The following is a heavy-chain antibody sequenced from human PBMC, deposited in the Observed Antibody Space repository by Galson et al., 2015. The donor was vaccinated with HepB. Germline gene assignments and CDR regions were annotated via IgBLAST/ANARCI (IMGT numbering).Heavy chain of an antibody. CDR1: GGSISSSSYY. V-gene: IGHV4-39*01. CDR2: IYYSGST. CDR3: ASVEMAQLHFDY. D-gene: IGHD5-24*01. J-gene: IGHJ4*02. Sequence: ETLSLTCTVSGGSISSSSYYWGWIRQPPGKGLEWIGSIYYSGSTYYNPSLKSRVTISVDTSKNQFSLKLSSVTAADTAVYYCASVEMAQLHFDYWGQGTLVTVSS.